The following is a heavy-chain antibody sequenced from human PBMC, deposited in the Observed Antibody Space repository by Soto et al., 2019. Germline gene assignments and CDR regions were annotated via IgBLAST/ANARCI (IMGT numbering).Heavy chain of an antibody. D-gene: IGHD3-10*01. J-gene: IGHJ4*02. Sequence: QVQLVQSGADVKKPGSSVRVSCKASGDTFNFYSINWVRQAPGLGLQWMGRINPILSMSNYAPRFQGRVTMTADKSTSTAYMELSSLRSEDTAMYYCATSYGSGYRAFGSWGQGALVTVSS. CDR1: GDTFNFYS. CDR3: ATSYGSGYRAFGS. V-gene: IGHV1-69*02. CDR2: INPILSMS.